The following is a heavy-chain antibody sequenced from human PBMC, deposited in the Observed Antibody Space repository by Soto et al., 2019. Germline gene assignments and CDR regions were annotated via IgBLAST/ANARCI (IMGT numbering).Heavy chain of an antibody. CDR2: IYHSGST. V-gene: IGHV4-30-2*01. Sequence: QLQLQESGSGLVKPSQTLSLTCAVSGGSISSGGYSWSWIRQPPGKGLEWIGYIYHSGSTYYNPSLKGPGNLSVNRSQNQFSLKPRFVNAADTAVYYCAREPVAGIVGYFDLWGRGTLVTVSS. D-gene: IGHD1-26*01. CDR3: AREPVAGIVGYFDL. CDR1: GGSISSGGYS. J-gene: IGHJ2*01.